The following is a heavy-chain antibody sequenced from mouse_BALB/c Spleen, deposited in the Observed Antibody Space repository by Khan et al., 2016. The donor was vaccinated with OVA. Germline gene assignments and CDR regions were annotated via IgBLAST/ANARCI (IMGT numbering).Heavy chain of an antibody. Sequence: QMQLEESGAELARPGASVKMSCKASGYTFTSYTMHWVKQRPGQGLEWIGYINPSSGYTNYNQKFKDKATLTADKSSSTAYMQLSSLTSEDSAVYYCARLTPYGYDAWFAYWGQGTLVTVSA. CDR3: ARLTPYGYDAWFAY. CDR2: INPSSGYT. D-gene: IGHD2-2*01. J-gene: IGHJ3*01. V-gene: IGHV1-4*01. CDR1: GYTFTSYT.